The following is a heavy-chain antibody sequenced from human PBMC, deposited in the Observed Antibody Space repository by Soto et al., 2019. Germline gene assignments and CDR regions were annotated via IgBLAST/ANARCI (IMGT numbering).Heavy chain of an antibody. CDR1: GFTFTSSA. CDR2: IVVGSGNT. Sequence: SVKVSCKASGFTFTSSAVQWVRQARGQRLEWIGWIVVGSGNTNYAQKFQGRVTMTRDTSISTAYMELSRLRSDDTAVYYCASAGVWFGELSSYYYYGMDVWGQGTTVTVSS. V-gene: IGHV1-58*01. CDR3: ASAGVWFGELSSYYYYGMDV. J-gene: IGHJ6*02. D-gene: IGHD3-10*01.